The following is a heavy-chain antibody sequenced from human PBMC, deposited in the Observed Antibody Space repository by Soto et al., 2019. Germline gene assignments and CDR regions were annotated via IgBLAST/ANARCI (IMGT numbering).Heavy chain of an antibody. Sequence: EVQLLESGGDLVQPGGSLRVSCVASGFTFSSYGMSWVRQAPGKGLEWVSGITGGGGDTYYADSVKGRFTISRDNSKNTLYLQMNSLRAEETAVYYCAKDDADRIRSASWGQGTLVTVSS. CDR1: GFTFSSYG. CDR2: ITGGGGDT. J-gene: IGHJ5*02. CDR3: AKDDADRIRSAS. V-gene: IGHV3-23*01. D-gene: IGHD3-3*02.